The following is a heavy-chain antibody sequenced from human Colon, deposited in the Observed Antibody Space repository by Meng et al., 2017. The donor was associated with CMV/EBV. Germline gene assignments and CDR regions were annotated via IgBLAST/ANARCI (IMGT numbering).Heavy chain of an antibody. V-gene: IGHV1-18*01. J-gene: IGHJ5*02. Sequence: QVQLVQSGATVKEPGASVLVSCRSSGYTFTSYGINWVRQAPGQGLEWMGWISGSTGYTNRAQKFQGRVTMTTDTSTSTAYLALTSLTSNDTAVYYCARAPYNWNDEGWFDPWGQGTLVTVSS. CDR3: ARAPYNWNDEGWFDP. CDR2: ISGSTGYT. CDR1: GYTFTSYG. D-gene: IGHD1-20*01.